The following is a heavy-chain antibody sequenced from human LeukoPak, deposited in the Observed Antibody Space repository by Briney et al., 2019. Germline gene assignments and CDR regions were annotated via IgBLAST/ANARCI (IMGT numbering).Heavy chain of an antibody. CDR1: GFTFSSYS. CDR2: ISSSSSTI. V-gene: IGHV3-48*04. D-gene: IGHD3-22*01. J-gene: IGHJ3*02. CDR3: AREAMGSSGKWVAFDI. Sequence: PGGSLRLSCAASGFTFSSYSMNWVRQAPGKGLEWVSYISSSSSTIYYADSVKGRFTISRDNAKNSLYPQMNSLRAEDTAVYYCAREAMGSSGKWVAFDIWGQGTMVTVSS.